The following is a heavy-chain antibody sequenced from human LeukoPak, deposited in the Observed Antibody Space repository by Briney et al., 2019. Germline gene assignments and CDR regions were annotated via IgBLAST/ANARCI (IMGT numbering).Heavy chain of an antibody. Sequence: GGSLRLSCATSGFTFTTYWMAWVRQAPGKGLEWVANIKQDGSEAVYADSVRGRFTISRDNAKNSLYLQMNSLRVEDTAVYYCSNGIYDRSYWGQGTLVTVSS. J-gene: IGHJ4*02. CDR3: SNGIYDRSY. CDR1: GFTFTTYW. CDR2: IKQDGSEA. V-gene: IGHV3-7*01. D-gene: IGHD2-8*01.